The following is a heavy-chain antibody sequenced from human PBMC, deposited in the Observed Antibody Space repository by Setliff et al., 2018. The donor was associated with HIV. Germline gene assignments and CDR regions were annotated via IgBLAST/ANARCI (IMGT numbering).Heavy chain of an antibody. J-gene: IGHJ3*02. D-gene: IGHD2-15*01. V-gene: IGHV4-59*01. CDR3: ARWGAGGGIPDWHAFDM. CDR2: IGYNGDT. Sequence: SETLSLTCTVSGGSINSYYWNWIRQSPGKGLEWIGYIGYNGDTSYNPSLNSRVTLSVDRSKNQFSLKLSSVSAADTAVYFCARWGAGGGIPDWHAFDMWGQGTMVTVSS. CDR1: GGSINSYY.